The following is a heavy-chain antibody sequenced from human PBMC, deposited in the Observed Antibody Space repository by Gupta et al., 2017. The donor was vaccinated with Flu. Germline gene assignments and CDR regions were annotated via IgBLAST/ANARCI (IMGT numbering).Heavy chain of an antibody. CDR2: ISGSGGST. CDR1: GFTFSSYA. CDR3: AKLAGDGSGSYSITDYYFDY. V-gene: IGHV3-23*01. J-gene: IGHJ4*02. D-gene: IGHD3-10*01. Sequence: EVQLLESGGGLVQPGGSLRLSCAVSGFTFSSYAMSWVRQAPGKGLEWVSAISGSGGSTYYADSVKGRFTISRDNSKNTLYLQMNSLRAEDTAVYYCAKLAGDGSGSYSITDYYFDYWGQGTLVTVSS.